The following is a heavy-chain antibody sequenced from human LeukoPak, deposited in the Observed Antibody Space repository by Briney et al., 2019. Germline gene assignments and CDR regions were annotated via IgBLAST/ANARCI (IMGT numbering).Heavy chain of an antibody. CDR2: IYSGGST. CDR1: GFTVSSNY. CDR3: ARGSDIHDAFDI. J-gene: IGHJ3*02. V-gene: IGHV3-66*01. Sequence: GGSLRLSCAASGFTVSSNYMSWVRQAPGKGLEWVSVIYSGGSTYYADSVKGRFTISRDNSKSTLYLQMNSLRAEDTAVYYCARGSDIHDAFDIWGQGTMVTVSS. D-gene: IGHD3-9*01.